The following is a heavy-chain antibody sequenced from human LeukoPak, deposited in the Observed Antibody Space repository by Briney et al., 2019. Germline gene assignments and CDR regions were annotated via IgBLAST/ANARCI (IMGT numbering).Heavy chain of an antibody. D-gene: IGHD3-10*01. CDR2: IYYRGST. J-gene: IGHJ6*03. Sequence: SETLSLTCTVSGGSISSSSSYWGWIRQPPGKGLEWIGNIYYRGSTHYNPSLKSRVTISVDTPKNQFSLKLSSVTAADTAVYYCARLRVRGVIIQPYHYYYMDVWGKGTTVTVSS. V-gene: IGHV4-39*01. CDR1: GGSISSSSSY. CDR3: ARLRVRGVIIQPYHYYYMDV.